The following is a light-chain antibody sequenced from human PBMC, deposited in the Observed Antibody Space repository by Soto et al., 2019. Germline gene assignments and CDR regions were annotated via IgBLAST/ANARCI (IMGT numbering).Light chain of an antibody. J-gene: IGLJ3*02. V-gene: IGLV2-8*01. CDR1: SSDVVDYNY. Sequence: QSVLTQPPSASGSPGQSVTISCTGTSSDVVDYNYVSWYQQYPGRAPKLMIYEVTKRPSGVPDRFSGSKSGNTASPTVSGLQAEDEADYYCSSYATSNNFYFVFGGGTKVTVL. CDR2: EVT. CDR3: SSYATSNNFYFV.